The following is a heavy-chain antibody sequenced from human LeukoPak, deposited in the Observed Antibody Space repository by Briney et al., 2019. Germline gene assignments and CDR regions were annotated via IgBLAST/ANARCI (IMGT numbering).Heavy chain of an antibody. J-gene: IGHJ4*02. CDR1: VGSISSNY. Sequence: SETLSLTCTVPVGSISSNYWCGIRQPPGKGLEYIGYVSYRGSSNYNPSHKSRVTVSADTTKNQFSLRLNSVTAADTAIYCCARRAGTGGRDYFDSWGQGTLVTVSS. D-gene: IGHD3/OR15-3a*01. CDR3: ARRAGTGGRDYFDS. V-gene: IGHV4-59*08. CDR2: VSYRGSS.